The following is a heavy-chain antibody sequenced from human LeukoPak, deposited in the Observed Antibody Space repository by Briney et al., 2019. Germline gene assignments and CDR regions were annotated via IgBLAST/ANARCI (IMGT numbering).Heavy chain of an antibody. CDR1: GFTFSSYG. Sequence: PGGSLRLSCAASGFTFSSYGMSWVRQAPGKGLEWVSAISGSGGSTYYADSVKGRFTISRDNSKNTLYLQMNSLRAEDTAVYYCAKDAKVVVAGSPYYFDYWGQGTLVTVSS. D-gene: IGHD6-19*01. V-gene: IGHV3-23*01. J-gene: IGHJ4*02. CDR3: AKDAKVVVAGSPYYFDY. CDR2: ISGSGGST.